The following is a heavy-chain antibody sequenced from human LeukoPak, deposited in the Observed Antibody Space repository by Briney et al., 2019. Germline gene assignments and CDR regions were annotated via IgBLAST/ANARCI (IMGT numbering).Heavy chain of an antibody. CDR1: GFTFSSSA. J-gene: IGHJ6*02. Sequence: PGGSLRLSCAASGFTFSSSAMSWVRQVPGKGLEWVAVISYDGSNKYYADSVKGRFTISRDNSKNTLYLQMNSLRAEDTAVYYCARDLGDCSSTSCYSYYYYYGMDVWGQGTTVTVSS. D-gene: IGHD2-2*01. V-gene: IGHV3-30*04. CDR2: ISYDGSNK. CDR3: ARDLGDCSSTSCYSYYYYYGMDV.